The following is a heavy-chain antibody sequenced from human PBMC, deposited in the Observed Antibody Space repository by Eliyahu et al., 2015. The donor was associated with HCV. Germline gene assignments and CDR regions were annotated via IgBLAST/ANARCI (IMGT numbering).Heavy chain of an antibody. CDR1: GFPFSSYA. J-gene: IGHJ4*02. CDR2: ISGSGGST. D-gene: IGHD3-22*01. V-gene: IGHV3-23*01. CDR3: AKSASITMRVVVIDFDY. Sequence: EVQLLESGGGLVQPGGSLRLSCAASGFPFSSYAMSWVRQAPGKGLEWVSSISGSGGSTYYADSVKGRFTISRDNAKNTLYLQMNSLRAEDTAVYYCAKSASITMRVVVIDFDYWGQGTLVTVSS.